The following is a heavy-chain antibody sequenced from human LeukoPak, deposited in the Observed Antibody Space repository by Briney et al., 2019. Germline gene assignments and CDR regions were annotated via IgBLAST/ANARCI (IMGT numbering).Heavy chain of an antibody. J-gene: IGHJ5*02. CDR2: IYTSGST. CDR1: GDSIRSGNYY. D-gene: IGHD1/OR15-1a*01. CDR3: ARSGKLEQRNWFDP. V-gene: IGHV4-61*02. Sequence: PSQTLSLTCTVSGDSIRSGNYYWSWIRQPAGKGLEWIGRIYTSGSTNYNPSLKSRVTMSVDTSKNQFSLKLSSVTAADTAVYYCARSGKLEQRNWFDPWGQGTLVTVSS.